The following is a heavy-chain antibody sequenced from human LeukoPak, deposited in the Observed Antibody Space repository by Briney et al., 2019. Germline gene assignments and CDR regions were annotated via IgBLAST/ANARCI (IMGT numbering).Heavy chain of an antibody. CDR2: IYYSGST. CDR1: GGSISSYY. Sequence: SSKTLSLTCTVSGGSISSYYWSWIRQPPGKGLEWIGYIYYSGSTNYNPSLKSRVTISVDTSKNQFSLKLSSVTAPDTAVYYCARRYSSSWYYMDVWGKGTTVTISS. J-gene: IGHJ6*03. D-gene: IGHD6-13*01. CDR3: ARRYSSSWYYMDV. V-gene: IGHV4-59*01.